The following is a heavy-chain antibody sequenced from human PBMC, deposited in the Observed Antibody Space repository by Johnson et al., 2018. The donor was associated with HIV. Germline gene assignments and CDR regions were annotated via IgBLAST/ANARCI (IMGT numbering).Heavy chain of an antibody. D-gene: IGHD2-8*01. CDR3: AKDTLYSYAFDM. Sequence: QMLLVESGGGLVKPGRSLRLSCAASGFTFSSYAMHWVRQAPGKGLEWVSVIYSGGSTYYADSVKGRFTISRDSSKNTLYLQMNTLSAEDADLYYCAKDTLYSYAFDMWGQGTMVTVSS. J-gene: IGHJ3*02. V-gene: IGHV3-NL1*01. CDR2: IYSGGST. CDR1: GFTFSSYA.